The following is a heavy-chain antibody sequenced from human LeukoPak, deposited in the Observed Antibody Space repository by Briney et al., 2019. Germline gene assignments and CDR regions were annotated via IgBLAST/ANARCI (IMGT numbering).Heavy chain of an antibody. Sequence: ASVKVSCKASGYTFTGYYMHWVRQAPGQGLEWMGWINPTSGGTNYAQKFQGRVTMTRDTSISTAYMELSRLRSDDTAVYYCARDRRYSGYDFDYWGQGTLVTVSS. CDR1: GYTFTGYY. J-gene: IGHJ4*02. CDR2: INPTSGGT. V-gene: IGHV1-2*02. D-gene: IGHD5-12*01. CDR3: ARDRRYSGYDFDY.